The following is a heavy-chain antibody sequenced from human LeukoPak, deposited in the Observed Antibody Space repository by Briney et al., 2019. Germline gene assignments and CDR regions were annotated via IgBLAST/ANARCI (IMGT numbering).Heavy chain of an antibody. CDR1: GFTFSSYW. CDR2: IQENGGEK. V-gene: IGHV3-7*04. CDR3: ARDRRYGSGNYFHYWYFDL. J-gene: IGHJ2*01. Sequence: GGSLRLSCAASGFTFSSYWMSWVRQAPGKGLEWVADIQENGGEKYYIDAVKGRFTISRDNAKNSLYLQMNSLRVEDTAVYYCARDRRYGSGNYFHYWYFDLWGRGTQVTVSS. D-gene: IGHD3-10*01.